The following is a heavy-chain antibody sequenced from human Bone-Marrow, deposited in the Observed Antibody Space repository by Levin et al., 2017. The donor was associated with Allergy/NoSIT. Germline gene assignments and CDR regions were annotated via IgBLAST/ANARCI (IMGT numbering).Heavy chain of an antibody. J-gene: IGHJ3*02. CDR2: ISHDGSNR. Sequence: GESLKISCTASGFTFSNFGMHWVRQAPGKGLEWVAVISHDGSNRYYGGFVKGRFTSSRDNAKNTVDLQMDRLRPEDTAVYYCAKARGYSYGSVFDIWGQGTMVSVSS. V-gene: IGHV3-30*18. CDR3: AKARGYSYGSVFDI. D-gene: IGHD5-12*01. CDR1: GFTFSNFG.